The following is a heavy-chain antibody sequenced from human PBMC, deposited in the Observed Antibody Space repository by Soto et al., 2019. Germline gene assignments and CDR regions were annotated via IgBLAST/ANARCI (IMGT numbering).Heavy chain of an antibody. J-gene: IGHJ6*02. V-gene: IGHV1-69*02. Sequence: QVQLVQSGAEVKKPGSSVKVSCKASGGTFSSYTISWVRQAPGQGLEWMGRIIPILGIANYAQKFQGRVTITADKSTSTAYMELSSLRSEDTAVYYCAKGSEARAENDYDGMDVWGQGTTVTVSS. CDR2: IIPILGIA. CDR1: GGTFSSYT. D-gene: IGHD1-1*01. CDR3: AKGSEARAENDYDGMDV.